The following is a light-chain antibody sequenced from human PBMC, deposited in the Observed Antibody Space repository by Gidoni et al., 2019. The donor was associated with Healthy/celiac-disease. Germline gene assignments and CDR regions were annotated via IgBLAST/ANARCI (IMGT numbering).Light chain of an antibody. CDR3: QQYNSYLYT. V-gene: IGKV1-5*03. CDR2: KAS. J-gene: IGKJ2*01. Sequence: DIQMTQSPSTLSASVGDRVTITCRASQSISSWLAWYQKKPGKAPKLLLYKASSLESGVPSRFSGSGSGTEFTLTISSLQPDDFATYYCQQYNSYLYTFGQGTKLEIK. CDR1: QSISSW.